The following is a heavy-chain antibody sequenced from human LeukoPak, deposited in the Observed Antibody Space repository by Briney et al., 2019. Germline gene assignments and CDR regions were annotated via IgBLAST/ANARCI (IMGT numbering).Heavy chain of an antibody. CDR1: GYTFTGYY. Sequence: ASVKVSCKAFGYTFTGYYMHWVRQAPGQGLEWMGWINPNSGGTNYAQKFQGRVTMTRDTSISTAYMELSRLRSDDTAVYYCARGDEYCSSTSCSSPDYWGQGTLVTVSS. V-gene: IGHV1-2*02. D-gene: IGHD2-2*01. J-gene: IGHJ4*02. CDR2: INPNSGGT. CDR3: ARGDEYCSSTSCSSPDY.